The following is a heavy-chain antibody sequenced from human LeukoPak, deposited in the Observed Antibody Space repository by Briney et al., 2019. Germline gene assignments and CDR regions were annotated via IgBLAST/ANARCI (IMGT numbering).Heavy chain of an antibody. D-gene: IGHD6-19*01. CDR1: GFTFSSYA. Sequence: AGGSLRLSCAASGFTFSSYAMHWVRQAPGKGLEWVAVISYDGSNKYYADSVKGRFTISRDNSKNTLDLQTNSLRAEDTAVYYCARDKLGSSGWFLSFDYWGQGTLVTVSS. J-gene: IGHJ4*02. V-gene: IGHV3-30-3*01. CDR3: ARDKLGSSGWFLSFDY. CDR2: ISYDGSNK.